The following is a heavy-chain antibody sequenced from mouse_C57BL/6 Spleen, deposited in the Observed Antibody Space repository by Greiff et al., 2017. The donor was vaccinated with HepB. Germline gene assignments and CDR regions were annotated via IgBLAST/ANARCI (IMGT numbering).Heavy chain of an antibody. D-gene: IGHD1-1*01. CDR1: GFNIKDDY. CDR3: TLITTVVARFDY. J-gene: IGHJ2*01. V-gene: IGHV14-4*01. CDR2: IDPENGDT. Sequence: VQLQQSGAELVRPGASVELSCTASGFNIKDDYMHWVKQRPEQGLEWIGWIDPENGDTEYASKFQGKATITADTSSNTAYLQLSSLTSEDTAVYYCTLITTVVARFDYWGQGTTLTVSS.